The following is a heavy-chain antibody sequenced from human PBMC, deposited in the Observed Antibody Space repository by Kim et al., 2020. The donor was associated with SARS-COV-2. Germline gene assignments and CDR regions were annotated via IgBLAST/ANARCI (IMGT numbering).Heavy chain of an antibody. CDR1: GFTFTEYW. J-gene: IGHJ3*02. D-gene: IGHD3-9*01. Sequence: GGSLRLSCAASGFTFTEYWMHWVRQAPGKGLVWVSRIDTDGSATAYSDSVRGRFTISRDIAKNTLYLQMNSLTAEDTAVYYCARDGRLTGDSPGAFDIWGRGTGVTVS. CDR2: IDTDGSAT. V-gene: IGHV3-74*01. CDR3: ARDGRLTGDSPGAFDI.